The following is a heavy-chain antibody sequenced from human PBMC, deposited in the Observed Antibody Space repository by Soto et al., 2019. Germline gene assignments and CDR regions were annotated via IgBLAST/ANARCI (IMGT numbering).Heavy chain of an antibody. CDR1: GFALSSSGMC. CDR2: IDWDDDK. J-gene: IGHJ6*02. CDR3: ARTTTLRGLISGITGGYYYGVDV. V-gene: IGHV2-70*01. D-gene: IGHD1-7*01. Sequence: SGPTLVNPTQTLTLTCTFSGFALSSSGMCVTWIRQPPGKALEWLALIDWDDDKYYSSSLKTRLTISKATSKNQVVLIMTNMDPVDAATYYCARTTTLRGLISGITGGYYYGVDVWGQGTTVTVSS.